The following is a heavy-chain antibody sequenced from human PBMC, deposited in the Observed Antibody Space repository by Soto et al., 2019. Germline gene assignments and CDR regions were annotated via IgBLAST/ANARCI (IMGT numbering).Heavy chain of an antibody. V-gene: IGHV4-39*01. CDR3: ARVERGTATTVVDAFDI. J-gene: IGHJ3*02. CDR2: MSHSGRT. Sequence: SETLSLTCTVSGGSVSSSSYYWGWVRQPPGKGLEWIGEMSHSGRTHYNPSLKSRVTISVDTSKNQFSLKMSSVTAADTALYYCARVERGTATTVVDAFDIWGPGTMVTVSS. CDR1: GGSVSSSSYY. D-gene: IGHD1-1*01.